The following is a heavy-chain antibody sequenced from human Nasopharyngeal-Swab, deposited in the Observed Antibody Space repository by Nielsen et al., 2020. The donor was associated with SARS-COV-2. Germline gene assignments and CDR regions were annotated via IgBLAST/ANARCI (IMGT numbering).Heavy chain of an antibody. CDR2: IWYDGSNK. CDR3: ARAGKYYYYGMDV. V-gene: IGHV3-33*08. J-gene: IGHJ6*02. Sequence: GESLKISCAASGFTFSSYGMHWVRQAPGKGLEWVAVIWYDGSNKYYADSVKGRFTISRDNSKNTLYLQMNSLRAEDTAVYYCARAGKYYYYGMDVWGQGTTVTVSS. D-gene: IGHD6-19*01. CDR1: GFTFSSYG.